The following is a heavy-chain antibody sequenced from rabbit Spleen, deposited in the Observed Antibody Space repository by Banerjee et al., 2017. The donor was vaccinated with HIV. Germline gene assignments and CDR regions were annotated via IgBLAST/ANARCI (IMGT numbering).Heavy chain of an antibody. CDR3: ARTYYDGDYFKL. V-gene: IGHV1S45*01. CDR2: IYAGRSGST. Sequence: QEQLEESGGGLVKPEGSLTLTCKASGFPFSNKAVMCWVRQAPGKGLEWIGCIYAGRSGSTYYASWAKSRFTISKTSSTTVTLQMTSLTAADTATYFCARTYYDGDYFKLWGPGTLVTVS. CDR1: GFPFSNKAV. J-gene: IGHJ4*01. D-gene: IGHD4-2*01.